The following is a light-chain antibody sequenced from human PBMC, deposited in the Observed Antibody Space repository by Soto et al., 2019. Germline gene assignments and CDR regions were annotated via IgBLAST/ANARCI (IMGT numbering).Light chain of an antibody. J-gene: IGLJ1*01. V-gene: IGLV1-44*01. CDR1: QSNIVPNV. Sequence: QSALAQPPSVSGTPGQSVTISCSGSQSNIVPNVVNWYRQFPGAPPQLLIYDNHQRPSGVPDGFSGSKSGTSASLVNSDLQSEWEVSYSCAPGDHGMNSEVVF. CDR2: DNH. CDR3: APGDHGMNSEVV.